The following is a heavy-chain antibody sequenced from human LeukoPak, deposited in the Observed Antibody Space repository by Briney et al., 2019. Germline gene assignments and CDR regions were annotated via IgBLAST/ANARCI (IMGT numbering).Heavy chain of an antibody. J-gene: IGHJ4*02. D-gene: IGHD1-26*01. V-gene: IGHV3-30-3*01. CDR3: AGSIVGATYFDY. CDR2: ISYDGSSK. Sequence: GGSLRLSCAASGFTFSSYAMHWVRQAPGKGLEWVAVISYDGSSKYYADSVKGRFTISRDNSKNTLYLQMNSLRAEDTAVYYCAGSIVGATYFDYWGQGTLATVSS. CDR1: GFTFSSYA.